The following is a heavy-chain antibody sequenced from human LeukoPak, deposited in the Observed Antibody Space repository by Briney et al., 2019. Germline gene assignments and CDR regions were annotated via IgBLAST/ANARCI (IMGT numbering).Heavy chain of an antibody. D-gene: IGHD4-11*01. Sequence: SETLSLTCAVYGGSFSGYYWSWIRQPPGKGLEWIGEINHSGSTNYNPSLKSRVTISVDTSKNQFSLKLSSVTAADTAVYYCAGLPNPTAKYSNHLAFYYYGMDVWGQGTTVTVSS. CDR1: GGSFSGYY. J-gene: IGHJ6*02. CDR2: INHSGST. V-gene: IGHV4-34*01. CDR3: AGLPNPTAKYSNHLAFYYYGMDV.